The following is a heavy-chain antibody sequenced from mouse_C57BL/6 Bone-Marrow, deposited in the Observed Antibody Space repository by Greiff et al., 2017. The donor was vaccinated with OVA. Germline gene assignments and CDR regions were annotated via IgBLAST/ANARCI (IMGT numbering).Heavy chain of an antibody. CDR2: IWSGGST. V-gene: IGHV2-2*01. Sequence: QVQLKESGPGLVQPSQSLSITCTVSGFSLTSYGVHWVRQSPGKGLEWLGVIWSGGSTDYNAAFISSLSISKDNSKSQVFFKMNSRQADDTAIYYCASTVVATNWYFDGWGTGTTVTVSS. J-gene: IGHJ1*03. CDR3: ASTVVATNWYFDG. CDR1: GFSLTSYG. D-gene: IGHD1-1*01.